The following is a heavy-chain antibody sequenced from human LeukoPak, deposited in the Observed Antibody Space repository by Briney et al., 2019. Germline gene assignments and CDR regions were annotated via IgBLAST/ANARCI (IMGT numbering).Heavy chain of an antibody. CDR1: GFTSSNYA. CDR3: ARGSRFLEWLPSDY. Sequence: GGSLRLSCAASGFTSSNYAMHWVRQAPGKGLEWVAFISSDESDKYYADSVKGRFTISRDNSKNTLYLQMNSLRSEDTAVYYCARGSRFLEWLPSDYWGQGTLVTVSS. CDR2: ISSDESDK. D-gene: IGHD3-3*01. J-gene: IGHJ4*02. V-gene: IGHV3-30-3*01.